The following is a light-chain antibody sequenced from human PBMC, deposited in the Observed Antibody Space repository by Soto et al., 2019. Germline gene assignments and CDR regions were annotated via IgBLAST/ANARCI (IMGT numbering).Light chain of an antibody. CDR3: QQYGRSLT. Sequence: NALTQAPGTLSLSAGERATLSCRASQSVSSSYLAWYQQKPGQAPRLLIYGASSRATGIPDRFSGSGSGTDFTLTISRLEPEDFAVYYCQQYGRSLTFGGGTKVDIK. V-gene: IGKV3-20*01. J-gene: IGKJ4*01. CDR1: QSVSSSY. CDR2: GAS.